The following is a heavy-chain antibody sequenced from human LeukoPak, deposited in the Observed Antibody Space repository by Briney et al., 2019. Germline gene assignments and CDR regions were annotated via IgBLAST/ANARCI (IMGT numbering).Heavy chain of an antibody. D-gene: IGHD5-18*01. Sequence: KPSETLSLTCTVSGGSISSTFYYWGWIRQPPGKGLEWIGSIYYSGTTYYNPSLKSRVTISVDTPKNQFSLKLSSVTAADTAVYYCARYGYSYGVLWGQGTLVTVSS. J-gene: IGHJ4*02. CDR1: GGSISSTFYY. V-gene: IGHV4-39*01. CDR2: IYYSGTT. CDR3: ARYGYSYGVL.